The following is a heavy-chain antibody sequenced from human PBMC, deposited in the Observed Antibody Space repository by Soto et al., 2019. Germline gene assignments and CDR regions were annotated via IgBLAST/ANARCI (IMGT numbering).Heavy chain of an antibody. D-gene: IGHD3-9*01. CDR1: GGSINSGGYH. J-gene: IGHJ4*02. CDR3: ARADILTDYYYPIPYFDY. Sequence: SETLSLTCSVSGGSINSGGYHWTWIRQHPEKGLEWIGYIYYRGNTYYNPSLRSRLTISVDTSKNQFSLNLTSVTAADTAVYYCARADILTDYYYPIPYFDYWGQGTLVTVSS. V-gene: IGHV4-31*03. CDR2: IYYRGNT.